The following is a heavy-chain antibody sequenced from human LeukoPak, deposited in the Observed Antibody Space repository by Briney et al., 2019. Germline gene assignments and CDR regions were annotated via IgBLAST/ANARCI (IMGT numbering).Heavy chain of an antibody. CDR1: GFTFSHYG. V-gene: IGHV3-33*06. D-gene: IGHD4-11*01. J-gene: IGHJ4*02. Sequence: PGRSLRLSCETSGFTFSHYGMHWVRQAPGAGLEWVAVIWSDASNTYYADSVKGRFTISSDNSRNTLYLQMSSLRAEDTAVYYCAKDAERGFDYSNSLNYWGQGTLVTVSS. CDR3: AKDAERGFDYSNSLNY. CDR2: IWSDASNT.